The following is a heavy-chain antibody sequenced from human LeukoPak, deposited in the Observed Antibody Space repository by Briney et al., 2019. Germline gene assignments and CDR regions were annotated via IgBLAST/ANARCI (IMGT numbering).Heavy chain of an antibody. J-gene: IGHJ4*02. D-gene: IGHD2-15*01. CDR1: GFTFSSYW. Sequence: GGSLRLSCAASGFTFSSYWMHWARQAPGKGLVWVSRINSDGSSTGYADSVKGRFTISRDNAKNTLYLQMSSLRAEDTAVYYCAILWWHRVDYWGQGTLVTVSS. V-gene: IGHV3-74*01. CDR2: INSDGSST. CDR3: AILWWHRVDY.